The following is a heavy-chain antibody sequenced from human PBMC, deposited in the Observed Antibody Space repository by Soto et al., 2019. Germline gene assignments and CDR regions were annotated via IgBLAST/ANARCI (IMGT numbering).Heavy chain of an antibody. Sequence: GESLKISCKGYGYSFSSYWIGWVRQMPGKGLEWMGIIYPGDSDTKYSPSFQGQVTISVDKSISTAYLQWSSLKASDTAIYYCARRDYNILTGYFSYGRDVWGQGTTVTSP. CDR2: IYPGDSDT. CDR3: ARRDYNILTGYFSYGRDV. V-gene: IGHV5-51*01. J-gene: IGHJ6*02. D-gene: IGHD3-9*01. CDR1: GYSFSSYW.